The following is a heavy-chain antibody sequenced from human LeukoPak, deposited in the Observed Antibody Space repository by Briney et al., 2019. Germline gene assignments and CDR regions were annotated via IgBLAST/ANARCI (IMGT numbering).Heavy chain of an antibody. Sequence: GASVKVSCKASGYTFTSYGMTWVGQAPGQGLEWMGWINTYKGNTNYAQKFQGRVTITADESTSTAYMELSSLRSDDTAVYYCAREGFRTSSSWGQGTLVTVSS. J-gene: IGHJ4*02. CDR1: GYTFTSYG. CDR3: AREGFRTSSS. V-gene: IGHV1-18*01. CDR2: INTYKGNT. D-gene: IGHD6-13*01.